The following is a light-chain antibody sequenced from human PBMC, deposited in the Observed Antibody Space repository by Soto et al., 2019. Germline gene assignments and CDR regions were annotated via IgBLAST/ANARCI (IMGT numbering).Light chain of an antibody. J-gene: IGLJ1*01. CDR2: EVS. CDR1: SSDVGGYNY. Sequence: QSALTQPPSASGSPGQSVTISCTGTSSDVGGYNYVSWYQQHPGKAPKLMIYEVSKRPSGFPDRFSGSKSGNTASLTVSGLQAEDEADYYCTSYAGSNNFFYVFGTGTKLTVL. CDR3: TSYAGSNNFFYV. V-gene: IGLV2-8*01.